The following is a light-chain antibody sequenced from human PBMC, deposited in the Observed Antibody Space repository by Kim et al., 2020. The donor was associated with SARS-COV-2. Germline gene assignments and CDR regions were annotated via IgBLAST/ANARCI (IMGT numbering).Light chain of an antibody. CDR3: QVWDSSDDHRVV. Sequence: SYELTQPPSVSVAPGKTARIPCGGTSIGSKSVHWYQRKPGQAPVLVISYDSVRPSGIPERFSGSNSGNTATVTISRVAAGDEADYYCQVWDSSDDHRVVFGGGTQLTVL. CDR2: YDS. J-gene: IGLJ2*01. V-gene: IGLV3-21*04. CDR1: SIGSKS.